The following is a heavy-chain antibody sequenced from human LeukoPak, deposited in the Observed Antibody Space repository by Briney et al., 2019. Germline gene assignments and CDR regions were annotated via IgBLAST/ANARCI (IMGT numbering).Heavy chain of an antibody. V-gene: IGHV3-30*18. CDR2: ISYDGSNK. Sequence: HPGGSLRLSCAASGFTFSSYGMHWVRQAPGKGLEWVAVISYDGSNKYYADSVEGRFTISRDNSKNTLYLQMNSLRAEDTAVYYCAKEDDLEWLVYWGQGTLVTVSS. J-gene: IGHJ4*02. D-gene: IGHD3-3*01. CDR1: GFTFSSYG. CDR3: AKEDDLEWLVY.